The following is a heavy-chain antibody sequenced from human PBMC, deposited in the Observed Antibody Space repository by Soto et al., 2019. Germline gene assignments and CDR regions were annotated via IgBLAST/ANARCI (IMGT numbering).Heavy chain of an antibody. CDR1: GFTFSSYG. J-gene: IGHJ6*02. V-gene: IGHV3-33*01. CDR2: IWYDGSNK. Sequence: GGSLRLSCAASGFTFSSYGMHWVRQAPGKGLEWVAVIWYDGSNKYYADSVKGRFTISRDNSKNTLYLQMNSLRAEDTAVYYCARDLGSSSWLERYYYYGMDVWGQGTTVTVSS. CDR3: ARDLGSSSWLERYYYYGMDV. D-gene: IGHD6-13*01.